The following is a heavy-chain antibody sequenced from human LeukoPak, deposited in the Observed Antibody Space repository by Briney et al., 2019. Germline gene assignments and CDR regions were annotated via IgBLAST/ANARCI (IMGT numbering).Heavy chain of an antibody. V-gene: IGHV4-38-2*01. CDR2: IYHSGTT. CDR3: ARLGGCNSPYYYYYMDV. Sequence: SETLSLTCAVSGYSISSGYYWGWFRQPPGKGPEWIGCIYHSGTTYYNPSLKSRVTISVDTSKNQFSLMISSVPAADTTGYYCARLGGCNSPYYYYYMDVWGKGTTVTVSS. CDR1: GYSISSGYY. J-gene: IGHJ6*03. D-gene: IGHD1-26*01.